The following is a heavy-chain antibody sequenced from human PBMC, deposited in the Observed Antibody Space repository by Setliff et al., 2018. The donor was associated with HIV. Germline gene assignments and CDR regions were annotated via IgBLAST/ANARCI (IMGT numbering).Heavy chain of an antibody. CDR3: ARHYELETYMDV. CDR1: GGSFSGYY. V-gene: IGHV4-34*01. Sequence: PSETLSLTCAVYGGSFSGYYWSWIRQPPGKGLEWIGEINHSGSTNYNPSLKSRVTISLDPSKNQFSLKLSSVTAADTAVFYCARHYELETYMDVWGKGTTVTVSS. CDR2: INHSGST. D-gene: IGHD3-3*01. J-gene: IGHJ6*03.